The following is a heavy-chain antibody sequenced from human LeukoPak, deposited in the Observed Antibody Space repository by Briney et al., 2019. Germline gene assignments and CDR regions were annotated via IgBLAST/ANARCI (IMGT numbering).Heavy chain of an antibody. Sequence: GASVKVSCKASGYTFTSYDINWVRQATGQGLEWMGWMNPNSGNTGYAQKFQGRVTMTRNTSISTAYMELSSLRSEDTAVYYCARKFAKPGDAFDIWGQGTMVTVSS. V-gene: IGHV1-8*01. CDR1: GYTFTSYD. CDR2: MNPNSGNT. CDR3: ARKFAKPGDAFDI. J-gene: IGHJ3*02. D-gene: IGHD1-14*01.